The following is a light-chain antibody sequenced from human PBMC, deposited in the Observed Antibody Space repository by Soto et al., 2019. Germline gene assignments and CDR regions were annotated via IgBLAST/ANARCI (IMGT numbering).Light chain of an antibody. Sequence: EIVLTQSPVTLSLSPWERATLSCRASQSVSSSYLAWYQQRPGQAPRLLIYGTSTRATGIPARFSGSGSGTEFTLSISSLQSEDFAVYYCQQYNNWPAITFGQGTRLEI. CDR3: QQYNNWPAIT. V-gene: IGKV3D-15*01. CDR2: GTS. J-gene: IGKJ5*01. CDR1: QSVSSSY.